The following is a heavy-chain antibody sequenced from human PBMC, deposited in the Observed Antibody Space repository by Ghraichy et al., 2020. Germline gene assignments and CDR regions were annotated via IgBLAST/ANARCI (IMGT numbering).Heavy chain of an antibody. CDR1: GYSFTSYW. CDR2: IYPGDSDT. Sequence: GESLNISCKGSGYSFTSYWIGWVRQMLGKGLEWMGIIYPGDSDTRYSPSFQGQVTISADKSISTAYLQWSSLKASDTAMYYCARGGSSAEISYYYYGMDVWGQGTTVTVSS. J-gene: IGHJ6*02. V-gene: IGHV5-51*01. D-gene: IGHD6-6*01. CDR3: ARGGSSAEISYYYYGMDV.